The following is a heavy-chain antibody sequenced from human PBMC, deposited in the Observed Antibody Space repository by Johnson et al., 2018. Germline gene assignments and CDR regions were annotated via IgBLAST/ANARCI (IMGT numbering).Heavy chain of an antibody. CDR2: ISGSGVST. CDR1: GFTFSSYA. Sequence: VQLQESGGTLVQPGGSLRLSCVGSGFTFSSYAMSWVRQAPGKGLEWVSAISGSGVSTYYADSVKGRFTISRDNSKNTLHLQMNSLRVEDTAGYYCVRDLSTTTGGYFQHWGQGTLVTVSS. D-gene: IGHD1-14*01. V-gene: IGHV3-23*01. J-gene: IGHJ1*01. CDR3: VRDLSTTTGGYFQH.